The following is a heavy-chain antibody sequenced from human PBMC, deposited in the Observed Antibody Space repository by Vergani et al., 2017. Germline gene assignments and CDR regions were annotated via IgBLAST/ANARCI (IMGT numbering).Heavy chain of an antibody. D-gene: IGHD5-24*01. J-gene: IGHJ4*02. CDR1: GGTFSSYA. V-gene: IGHV1-69*13. CDR2: IIPIFGTA. CDR3: ARAPRDGYTWYYFDY. Sequence: QVQLVQSGAEVKKPGSSVKVSCKASGGTFSSYAISWVRQAPGQGLERMGRIIPIFGTANYAQKFQGRVTITADESTSTAYMELSSLRSEDTAVYYCARAPRDGYTWYYFDYWGQGTLVTVSS.